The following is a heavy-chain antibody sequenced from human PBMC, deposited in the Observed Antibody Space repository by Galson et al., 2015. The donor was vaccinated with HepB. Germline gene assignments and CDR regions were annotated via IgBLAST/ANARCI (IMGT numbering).Heavy chain of an antibody. J-gene: IGHJ4*02. CDR3: AKVFPEKTDGWYRQALYYFDS. CDR2: ITPSGDNT. D-gene: IGHD6-19*01. CDR1: GFTFSYYA. Sequence: SLRLSCAASGFTFSYYAMSWVRQAPGKGLEWISAITPSGDNTYSADSMKGRFTISRDNSRNTLFLQMKSLRADDPGIYFCAKVFPEKTDGWYRQALYYFDSWGQGTRVTVSS. V-gene: IGHV3-23*01.